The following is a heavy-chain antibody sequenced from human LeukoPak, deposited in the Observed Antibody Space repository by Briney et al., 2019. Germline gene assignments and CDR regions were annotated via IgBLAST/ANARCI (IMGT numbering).Heavy chain of an antibody. CDR2: IVVGTGNT. D-gene: IGHD3-3*01. CDR3: ARVWRSLRFLELGPPWYFDL. Sequence: ASVKVSCKTSGFTFSDSAIQWVRQARGQRLEWVGWIVVGTGNTNSAQKFQDRVTITRDMTTTTAYMELSSLTSEDTAVYYCARVWRSLRFLELGPPWYFDLWGRGTLVTVSS. CDR1: GFTFSDSA. V-gene: IGHV1-58*02. J-gene: IGHJ2*01.